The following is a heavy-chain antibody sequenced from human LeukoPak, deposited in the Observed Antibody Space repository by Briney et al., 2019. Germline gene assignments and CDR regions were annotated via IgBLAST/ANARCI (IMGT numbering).Heavy chain of an antibody. V-gene: IGHV3-30-3*01. Sequence: GGSLRLSCAASGFTFRSHAIHWVRQAPGKGLEWVAFISWDGNIQYYAESVKGRFTLSRDNFKNTVYLQMNSLRFEDTAVYHCARDYSGWYVFDYWGQGTLVAVSP. D-gene: IGHD6-19*01. CDR1: GFTFRSHA. J-gene: IGHJ4*02. CDR2: ISWDGNIQ. CDR3: ARDYSGWYVFDY.